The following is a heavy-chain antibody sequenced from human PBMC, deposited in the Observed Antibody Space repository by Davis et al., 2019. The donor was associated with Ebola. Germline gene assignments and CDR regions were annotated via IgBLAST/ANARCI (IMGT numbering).Heavy chain of an antibody. Sequence: ESLKTPRAASGFTFSGSAMHWVRQASGKGLEWVGRIRSKANSYATAYAASVKGRFTISRDDSKNTAYLQMNSLKTEDTAVYYCSGIAAAGTVDYWGQGTLVTVSS. CDR3: SGIAAAGTVDY. V-gene: IGHV3-73*01. CDR1: GFTFSGSA. CDR2: IRSKANSYAT. J-gene: IGHJ4*02. D-gene: IGHD6-13*01.